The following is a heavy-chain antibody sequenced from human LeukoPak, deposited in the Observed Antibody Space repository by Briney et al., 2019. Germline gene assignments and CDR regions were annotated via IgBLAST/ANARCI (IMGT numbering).Heavy chain of an antibody. D-gene: IGHD6-6*01. V-gene: IGHV1-69*05. CDR1: GGTFSSYA. CDR2: IIPIFGTA. CDR3: ARDPAYKYSSSPPFDY. Sequence: SVKVSCKASGGTFSSYAISWVRQAPGQGLEWMGGIIPIFGTANYAQKLQGRVTMTTDTSTSTAYMELRSLRSDDTAVYYCARDPAYKYSSSPPFDYWGQGTLVTVSS. J-gene: IGHJ4*02.